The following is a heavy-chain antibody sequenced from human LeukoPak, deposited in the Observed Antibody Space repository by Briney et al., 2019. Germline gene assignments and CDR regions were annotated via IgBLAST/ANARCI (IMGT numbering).Heavy chain of an antibody. CDR2: ISYDGSNR. J-gene: IGHJ4*02. D-gene: IGHD3-3*01. Sequence: GGSLRLSCAASGFTFSSYAIHWVRQAPGKGLEWVAVISYDGSNRYYADSVKGRFTISRDIAKNTLYLQMNSLRAEDTGVYYCAKDHYWSIDYWGRGTLVTVSS. V-gene: IGHV3-30-3*01. CDR3: AKDHYWSIDY. CDR1: GFTFSSYA.